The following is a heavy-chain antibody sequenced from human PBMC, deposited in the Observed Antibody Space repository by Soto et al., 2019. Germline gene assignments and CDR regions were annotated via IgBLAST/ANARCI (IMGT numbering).Heavy chain of an antibody. D-gene: IGHD1-1*01. Sequence: QVQLVESGGGVVQPGGSLRLSCTASGFTFSSYGMHWVRQAPGKGMQWVAVIPHDGTYQYYLDSVKGRFTISRDNSKDTLYLQMNSLRVEDTAVYYCVRDDDTLDNGLDPWGQGTLVTVSS. J-gene: IGHJ5*02. CDR3: VRDDDTLDNGLDP. CDR1: GFTFSSYG. V-gene: IGHV3-30*19. CDR2: IPHDGTYQ.